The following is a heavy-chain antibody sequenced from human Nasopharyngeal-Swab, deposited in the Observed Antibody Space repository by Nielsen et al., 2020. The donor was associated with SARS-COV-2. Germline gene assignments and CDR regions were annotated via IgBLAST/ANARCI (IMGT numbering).Heavy chain of an antibody. CDR3: ARVRDSSAWWGAFDF. D-gene: IGHD6-19*01. J-gene: IGHJ3*01. CDR2: MSHDGTKI. CDR1: GFIFSSYA. Sequence: GSLKISCAASGFIFSSYAMHWVRQAPGQGLEWVAVMSHDGTKIYYADSVKGRFTLSRDKSKNTLYVHVNSLTTEDTGVYYCARVRDSSAWWGAFDFWGRGTMVTVSS. V-gene: IGHV3-30-3*01.